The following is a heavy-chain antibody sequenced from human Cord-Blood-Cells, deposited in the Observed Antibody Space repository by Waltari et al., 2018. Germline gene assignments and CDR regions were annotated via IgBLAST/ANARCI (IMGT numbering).Heavy chain of an antibody. CDR2: IYYSGST. V-gene: IGHV4-39*01. D-gene: IGHD4-17*01. CDR3: ARHDPGTTVTTWVN. CDR1: GGPISRSSYY. J-gene: IGHJ4*02. Sequence: QLQLQESGPGLAKPSGTLSLTCTVSGGPISRSSYYWGWICPPPGKGLEGIGGIYYSGSTYYNPSLKSRVTISVDTSKTQFSLKLSSVTAADTAVYYCARHDPGTTVTTWVNWGQGTLVTVSS.